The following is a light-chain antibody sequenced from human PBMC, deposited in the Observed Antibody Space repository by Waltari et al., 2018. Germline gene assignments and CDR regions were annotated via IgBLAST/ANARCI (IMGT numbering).Light chain of an antibody. CDR1: SSDVGGYNY. CDR3: CSYAGSRIHVL. J-gene: IGLJ2*01. Sequence: QSALTQPASVSGSPGQSITISCTGTSSDVGGYNYVSWSQQYQGKAPKLMIYDVSKRPSGVSKRFSGTKSCNTASLTISGLQAEDEADYYCCSYAGSRIHVLFGGGTKLTVL. CDR2: DVS. V-gene: IGLV2-23*02.